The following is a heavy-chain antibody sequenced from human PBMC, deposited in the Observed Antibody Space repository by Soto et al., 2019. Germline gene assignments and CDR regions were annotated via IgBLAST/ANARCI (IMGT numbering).Heavy chain of an antibody. CDR2: ISYDGSNK. V-gene: IGHV3-30*18. CDR1: GFTFSSYG. CDR3: ANEVVPATAHEEDDAFDI. J-gene: IGHJ3*02. D-gene: IGHD2-2*01. Sequence: QVQLVESRGGVVQPGRSLRLSCAASGFTFSSYGMHWVRQAPGKGLEWVAVISYDGSNKYYADSVKGRFTISRDNSKNTLYLQMNSLRAEDTAVYYCANEVVPATAHEEDDAFDIWGQGTMVTVSS.